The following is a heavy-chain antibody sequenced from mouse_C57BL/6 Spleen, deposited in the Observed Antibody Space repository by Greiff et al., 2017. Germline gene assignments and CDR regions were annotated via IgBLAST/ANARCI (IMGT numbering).Heavy chain of an antibody. CDR1: GYAFSSYW. J-gene: IGHJ3*01. CDR2: IYPGDGDT. CDR3: ARRGYDYDGTWFAY. D-gene: IGHD2-4*01. Sequence: QVQLQQSGAELVKPGASVKISCKASGYAFSSYWMNWVKQRPGTGLEWIGQIYPGDGDTNYNGKFKGKATLTADKSSSTAYMQLSSLTSEDSAVYFCARRGYDYDGTWFAYWGQGTLVTVSA. V-gene: IGHV1-80*01.